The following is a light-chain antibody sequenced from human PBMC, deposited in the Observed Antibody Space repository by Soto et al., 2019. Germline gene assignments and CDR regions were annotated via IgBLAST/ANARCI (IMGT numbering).Light chain of an antibody. CDR1: QNIRNY. CDR2: AAS. V-gene: IGKV1-39*01. Sequence: DIQMTQSPSSLSASVGDRVTITCRASQNIRNYLNWYQQRPGKTPNLLVYAASNLRGGVPSRFSGSGSGTVCTLTINSLQPKDFATYYCQQIHSTSSYTFGQGTRVDIK. J-gene: IGKJ2*01. CDR3: QQIHSTSSYT.